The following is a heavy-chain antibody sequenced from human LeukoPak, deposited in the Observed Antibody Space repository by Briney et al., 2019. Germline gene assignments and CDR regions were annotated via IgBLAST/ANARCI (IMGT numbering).Heavy chain of an antibody. CDR1: GGSISDGGYY. Sequence: KPSETLSLTCAVSGGSISDGGYYWSWIRQHPGKGLEWIGYIYDSGATYYSPALQSRVAISVDTSDNNSSLKLRSLTAADTAVYYCARGGDRRGFDYWGQGTLVTVSS. D-gene: IGHD1-14*01. CDR3: ARGGDRRGFDY. J-gene: IGHJ4*02. V-gene: IGHV4-31*11. CDR2: IYDSGAT.